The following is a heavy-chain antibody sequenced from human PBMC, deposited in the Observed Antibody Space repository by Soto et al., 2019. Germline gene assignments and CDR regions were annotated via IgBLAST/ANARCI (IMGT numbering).Heavy chain of an antibody. D-gene: IGHD3-10*01. J-gene: IGHJ4*02. Sequence: QVQLVESGGGVVQPGRSLRLSCAASGFTFSSYGMHWVRQAPGKGLERVAVISYDGSNKYYADSVKGRFTISRDNSKNTLYLQMNSLRAEDTAVYYCAKDSPGTGGFDYWGQGTLVTVSS. CDR1: GFTFSSYG. V-gene: IGHV3-30*18. CDR3: AKDSPGTGGFDY. CDR2: ISYDGSNK.